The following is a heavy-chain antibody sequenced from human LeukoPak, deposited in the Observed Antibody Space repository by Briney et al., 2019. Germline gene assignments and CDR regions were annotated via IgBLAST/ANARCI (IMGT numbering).Heavy chain of an antibody. CDR1: GYTFSNND. CDR2: MNPISGNT. D-gene: IGHD6-25*01. V-gene: IGHV1-8*03. Sequence: ASVKVSCKASGYTFSNNDINWVRQATGQGLEWMGWMNPISGNTGFAQKFQGRVAITRITSISTAYMEMSSLRSDDTAVYYCVRGAKCSGADCDSTKEYVYYFDYWGQGTLVTVSS. J-gene: IGHJ4*02. CDR3: VRGAKCSGADCDSTKEYVYYFDY.